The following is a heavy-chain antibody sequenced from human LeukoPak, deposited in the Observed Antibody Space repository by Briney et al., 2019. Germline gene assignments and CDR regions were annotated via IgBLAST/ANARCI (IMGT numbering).Heavy chain of an antibody. CDR2: IKQDGSEK. CDR1: GFTFSSYW. J-gene: IGHJ3*02. CDR3: ARDTLLLWFGDPVGAFDI. D-gene: IGHD3-10*01. V-gene: IGHV3-7*01. Sequence: GGSLRLSCAASGFTFSSYWMNWVRQAPGKGLEWVANIKQDGSEKYYVDSVKGRFTISRDNAKNSLYLQMNSLRAEDTAVYYCARDTLLLWFGDPVGAFDIWGQGTMVTVSS.